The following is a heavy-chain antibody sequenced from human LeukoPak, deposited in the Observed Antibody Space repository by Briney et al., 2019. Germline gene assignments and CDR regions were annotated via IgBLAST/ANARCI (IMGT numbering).Heavy chain of an antibody. V-gene: IGHV4-34*01. D-gene: IGHD1-26*01. CDR1: GGSFSGYY. CDR3: ARGPGGATTHGAFDI. J-gene: IGHJ3*02. Sequence: SETLSLTCAVYGGSFSGYYWSWVRQPPGKGLEWIGEINHSGSTNYNPSLKSRVTISVDTSKNQFSLKLSSVTAADTAVYYCARGPGGATTHGAFDIWGQGTMVTVSS. CDR2: INHSGST.